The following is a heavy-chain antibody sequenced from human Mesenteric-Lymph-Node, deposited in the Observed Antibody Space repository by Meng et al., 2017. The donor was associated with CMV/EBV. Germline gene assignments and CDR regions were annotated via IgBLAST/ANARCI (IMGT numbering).Heavy chain of an antibody. J-gene: IGHJ4*02. CDR2: INTNTGNP. Sequence: VTSYDMHWMRQAPGKGLDWMGWINTNTGNPTYAQCFTGRFVFSLDTSVSTAYLQISSLKAEDTAVYYCARDRLRYFDWLTGYEGYDYWGQGTLVTVSS. D-gene: IGHD3-9*01. V-gene: IGHV7-4-1*02. CDR3: ARDRLRYFDWLTGYEGYDY. CDR1: VTSYD.